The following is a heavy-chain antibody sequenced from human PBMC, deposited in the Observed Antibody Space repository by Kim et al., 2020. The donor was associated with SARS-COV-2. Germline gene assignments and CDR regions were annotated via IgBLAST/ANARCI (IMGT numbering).Heavy chain of an antibody. V-gene: IGHV3-21*01. D-gene: IGHD5-12*01. Sequence: YADSVKGRFTISRDNAKNSLSLQMNSLRAEDTAVYYCARDSFRDGYNFDYWGQGSLVTVSS. J-gene: IGHJ4*02. CDR3: ARDSFRDGYNFDY.